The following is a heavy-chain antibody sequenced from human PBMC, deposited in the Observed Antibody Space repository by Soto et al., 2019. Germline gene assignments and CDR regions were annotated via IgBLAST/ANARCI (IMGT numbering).Heavy chain of an antibody. J-gene: IGHJ4*02. CDR2: ISYDGSNK. V-gene: IGHV3-30-3*01. D-gene: IGHD3-10*01. CDR3: ARDRAMVRGVFDY. CDR1: GFTFSSYA. Sequence: QVQLVESGGGVVQPGRSLRLSCAASGFTFSSYAMHWVRQAPGKGLEWVAVISYDGSNKYYADSVKGRFNISRDNSKNTLYLQMNSLRAEDTAVYYCARDRAMVRGVFDYWGQGTLVTVSS.